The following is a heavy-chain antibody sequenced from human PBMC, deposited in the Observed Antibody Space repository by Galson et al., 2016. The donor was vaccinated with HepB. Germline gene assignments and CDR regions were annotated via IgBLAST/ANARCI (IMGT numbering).Heavy chain of an antibody. V-gene: IGHV3-13*01. CDR2: IGTADNT. CDR1: GFTFSIYD. Sequence: SLRLSCAASGFTFSIYDMHWVRQAPGRGLEWVSAIGTADNTYYAASVKGRFTISREDAKNSFYLQMNSLRAGDTAVYYCARDGGYSGYDAYGLDVWGKGTTVTVSS. CDR3: ARDGGYSGYDAYGLDV. D-gene: IGHD5-12*01. J-gene: IGHJ6*04.